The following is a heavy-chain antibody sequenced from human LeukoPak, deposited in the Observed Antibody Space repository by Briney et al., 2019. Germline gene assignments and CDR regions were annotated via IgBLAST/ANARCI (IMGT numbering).Heavy chain of an antibody. CDR1: GFTFNSYD. Sequence: GGSLRLSCAASGFTFNSYDMYWVRQVIGKGLEWVSAIDKGPNTYYSDSVKGRFTIARDNVKNFLYLQMNSLRAEDTAVYYCARGVVVTLGTYYFDYWGQGTLVTVSS. CDR2: IDKGPNT. V-gene: IGHV3-13*01. D-gene: IGHD2-21*02. J-gene: IGHJ4*02. CDR3: ARGVVVTLGTYYFDY.